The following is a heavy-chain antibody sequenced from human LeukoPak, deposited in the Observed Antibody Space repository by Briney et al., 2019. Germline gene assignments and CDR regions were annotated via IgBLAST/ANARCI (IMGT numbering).Heavy chain of an antibody. V-gene: IGHV4-34*01. CDR2: INRSGST. CDR3: ARGFVSDRPDRPVP. D-gene: IGHD1-14*01. CDR1: GGSFSGYY. Sequence: SETLSLTCAVYGGSFSGYYWSWIRQPPGKGLEWIGEINRSGSTNYNPSLKSRVTISVDTSKNQFSLKLSSVTAADTAVYYCARGFVSDRPDRPVPWGQGTLATVSS. J-gene: IGHJ5*02.